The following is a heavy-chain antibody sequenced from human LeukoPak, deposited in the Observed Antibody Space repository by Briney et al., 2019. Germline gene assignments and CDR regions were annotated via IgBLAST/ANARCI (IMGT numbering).Heavy chain of an antibody. CDR2: INPNSGGT. CDR3: ARSGYSKRSYFDY. CDR1: GYTFTGYY. Sequence: GASVKVSCKASGYTFTGYYMHWVRQAPGQGLEWMGWINPNSGGTNYAQKFQGRVTMTRDTSISTAYMELSRLRSDDTAVYYCARSGYSKRSYFDYWGQGTLVTVSS. D-gene: IGHD3-3*01. J-gene: IGHJ4*02. V-gene: IGHV1-2*02.